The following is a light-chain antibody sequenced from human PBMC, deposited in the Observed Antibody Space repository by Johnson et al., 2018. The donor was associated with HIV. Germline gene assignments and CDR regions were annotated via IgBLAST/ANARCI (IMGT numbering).Light chain of an antibody. CDR2: ENT. Sequence: QSVLTQPPSVSAAPGQKVTISCSGSSSNIGNNYVSWYQQLPGTAPKLLIYENTKRPSGIPDRFSGSKSGTSATLDITGLQTGDEADHYCGTWDRSLSAGAVFGTVTKLTFL. CDR3: GTWDRSLSAGAV. CDR1: SSNIGNNY. V-gene: IGLV1-51*02. J-gene: IGLJ1*01.